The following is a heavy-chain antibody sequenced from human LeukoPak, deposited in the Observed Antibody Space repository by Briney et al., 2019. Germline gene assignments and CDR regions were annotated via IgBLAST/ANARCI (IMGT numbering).Heavy chain of an antibody. J-gene: IGHJ4*02. V-gene: IGHV4-59*01. CDR2: IYYSGST. CDR3: ARGYYEADY. D-gene: IGHD3-3*01. CDR1: GGSISSYY. Sequence: SETLSLTCTVSGGSISSYYWSWIRQPPGKGLEWIGYIYYSGSTNYNPSPKSRVTISVDTSKNQFSLKLSSVTAADTAVYYCARGYYEADYWGQGTLVTVSS.